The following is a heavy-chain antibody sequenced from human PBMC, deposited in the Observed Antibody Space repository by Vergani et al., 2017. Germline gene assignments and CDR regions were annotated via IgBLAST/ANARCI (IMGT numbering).Heavy chain of an antibody. CDR2: ISSSSSYI. D-gene: IGHD3-22*01. Sequence: EVQLVESGGGLFNPGGSLRLSGEASGFTFSGYTMNWVRQAPGKGLEWVSSISSSSSYIYYADSVKGRFTISRDNAKNSLYLQMNSLRAEDTAVYYCARAKRGGYYDSSGYYSFDYWGQGTLVTVSS. V-gene: IGHV3-21*01. CDR3: ARAKRGGYYDSSGYYSFDY. J-gene: IGHJ4*02. CDR1: GFTFSGYT.